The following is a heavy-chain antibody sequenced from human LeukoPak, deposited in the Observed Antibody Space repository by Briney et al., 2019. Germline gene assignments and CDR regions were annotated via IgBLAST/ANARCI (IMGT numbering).Heavy chain of an antibody. D-gene: IGHD5-18*01. J-gene: IGHJ4*02. CDR1: GGSISSYY. Sequence: SETLSLTCTVSGGSISSYYWSWIRQPPGKGLEWIGYIYYSGSTNYNPSLKSRVTISVDTSKNQFSLKLSSVTAADTAVCYCAREDTAMAYFDYWGQGTLVTVSS. CDR3: AREDTAMAYFDY. CDR2: IYYSGST. V-gene: IGHV4-59*01.